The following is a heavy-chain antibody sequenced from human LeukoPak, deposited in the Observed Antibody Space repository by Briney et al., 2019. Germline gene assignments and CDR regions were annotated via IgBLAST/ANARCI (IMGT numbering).Heavy chain of an antibody. CDR1: GFTFSSYS. CDR2: ISSSRSYI. CDR3: AREANVDIVATILGDAFDI. V-gene: IGHV3-21*01. Sequence: PGGSLRLSCAASGFTFSSYSMNWVRQAPGKGLEGVSSISSSRSYIYYADSVKGRFTISRDNAKNSLYLQMNSLRAEDTAVYCCAREANVDIVATILGDAFDIWGQGTMVTVSS. J-gene: IGHJ3*02. D-gene: IGHD5-12*01.